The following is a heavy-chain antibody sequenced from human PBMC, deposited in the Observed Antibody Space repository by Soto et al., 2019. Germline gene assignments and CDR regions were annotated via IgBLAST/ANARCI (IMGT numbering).Heavy chain of an antibody. Sequence: EVQLVESGGNVVRPGGSLRLSCAASGFKFDDYGMTWVRQAPGKGLEWVSGINWIGGSTIYADSVKGRFTISRDNAKNSLNLQMHDLRAEDTAVYYCTRDVRRERPSRGMDVWGQGTTVTVSS. CDR2: INWIGGST. V-gene: IGHV3-20*04. D-gene: IGHD1-26*01. J-gene: IGHJ6*02. CDR3: TRDVRRERPSRGMDV. CDR1: GFKFDDYG.